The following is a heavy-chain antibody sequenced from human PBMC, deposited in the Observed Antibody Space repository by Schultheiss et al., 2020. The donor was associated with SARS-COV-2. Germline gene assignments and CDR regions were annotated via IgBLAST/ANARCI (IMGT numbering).Heavy chain of an antibody. V-gene: IGHV1-18*01. D-gene: IGHD4-17*01. Sequence: ASVKVSCKASGYIFTNYGISWVRQAPGQGLEWMGIINPSGGSTSYAQKFQGRVTMTTDTSTSTAYMELRSLRSDDTAVYYCARVGLPVTTFDYWGQGTLVTVSS. CDR2: INPSGGST. J-gene: IGHJ4*02. CDR1: GYIFTNYG. CDR3: ARVGLPVTTFDY.